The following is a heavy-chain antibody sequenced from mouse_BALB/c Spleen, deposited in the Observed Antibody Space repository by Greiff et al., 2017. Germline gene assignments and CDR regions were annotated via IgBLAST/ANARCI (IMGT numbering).Heavy chain of an antibody. J-gene: IGHJ4*01. V-gene: IGHV1-66*01. CDR1: GYSFTSYY. Sequence: VQLQQSGPELVKPGASVKISCKASGYSFTSYYIHWVKQRPGQGLEWIGWIFPGSGNTKYNEKFKGKATLTADTSSSTAYMQLSSLTSEDSAVYFCARSDYGNYRAMDYWGQGTSVTVSS. D-gene: IGHD2-1*01. CDR2: IFPGSGNT. CDR3: ARSDYGNYRAMDY.